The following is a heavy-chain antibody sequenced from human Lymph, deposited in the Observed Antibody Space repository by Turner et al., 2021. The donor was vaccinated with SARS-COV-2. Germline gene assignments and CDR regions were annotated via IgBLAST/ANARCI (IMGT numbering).Heavy chain of an antibody. V-gene: IGHV3-30*04. CDR2: ISYDGSNK. CDR1: GFTFSTYA. Sequence: QVQLVESGGGVVQPGRSVRLSCSASGFTFSTYALHGVRQEAGRGMEWVAVISYDGSNKYYADSVKGRFTISRDNSKNTLYLQMNSLRAEDTAVYYCARYGSGGYFYYGLDVWGKGTTVTVSS. D-gene: IGHD3-10*01. J-gene: IGHJ6*04. CDR3: ARYGSGGYFYYGLDV.